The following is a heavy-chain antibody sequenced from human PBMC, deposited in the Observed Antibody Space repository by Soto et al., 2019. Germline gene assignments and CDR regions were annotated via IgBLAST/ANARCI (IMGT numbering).Heavy chain of an antibody. J-gene: IGHJ6*02. V-gene: IGHV4-59*01. CDR3: ARDDSGVYSTNYYGMDV. CDR1: GGSISSYY. D-gene: IGHD1-26*01. CDR2: IYYSGST. Sequence: SETLSLTCTVSGGSISSYYWSWTRQPPGKGLEWIGYIYYSGSTNYNPSLKSRVTISVDTYKNQFSLKLSSVTAADTAVYYCARDDSGVYSTNYYGMDVWRQGTTVTVSS.